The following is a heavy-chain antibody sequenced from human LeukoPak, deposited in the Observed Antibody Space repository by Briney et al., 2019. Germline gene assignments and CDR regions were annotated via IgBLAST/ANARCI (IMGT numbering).Heavy chain of an antibody. J-gene: IGHJ6*03. D-gene: IGHD4-17*01. CDR1: GGSISSYY. V-gene: IGHV4-4*07. CDR3: AREGAVTTWSYYYYYMDV. CDR2: IYTSGST. Sequence: PSQTLSLTCTVSGGSISSYYWSWIRQPAGKGLEWIGRIYTSGSTNYNPSLKSRVTMSVDTSKNQFSLKLSSVTAADTAVYYCAREGAVTTWSYYYYYMDVWGKGTTVTISS.